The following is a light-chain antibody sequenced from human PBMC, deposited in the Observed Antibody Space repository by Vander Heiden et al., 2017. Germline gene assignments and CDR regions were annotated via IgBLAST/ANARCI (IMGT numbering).Light chain of an antibody. V-gene: IGKV1-39*01. CDR1: QSISSY. CDR2: AAS. J-gene: IGKJ2*01. CDR3: QQSYSTPPRYT. Sequence: DLQLTQSPSSLSASVGDRVTITCRASQSISSYLNWYQQKPGKAPKLLIYAASSLQSGVPSRFSGSGSGTDFTLTISSLQPEDFATYYCQQSYSTPPRYTFGQGTKLEIK.